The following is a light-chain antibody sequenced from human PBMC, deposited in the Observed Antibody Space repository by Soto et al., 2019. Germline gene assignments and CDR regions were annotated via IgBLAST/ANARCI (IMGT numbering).Light chain of an antibody. J-gene: IGKJ2*01. CDR2: GAS. CDR3: QQYNNWLRT. Sequence: EIVMTQSPATLSVSPGERATLSCRASQSVSSNLAWYQQKPGQAPRLLIYGASTRVTGIPARFSGSGSGTEFTLTISSVQSEDFAVYYCQQYNNWLRTFGQGTKLEIK. V-gene: IGKV3-15*01. CDR1: QSVSSN.